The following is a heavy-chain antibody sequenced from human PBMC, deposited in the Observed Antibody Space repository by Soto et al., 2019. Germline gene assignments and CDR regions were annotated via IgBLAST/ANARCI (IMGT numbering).Heavy chain of an antibody. J-gene: IGHJ5*02. V-gene: IGHV3-23*01. CDR3: AKDMDSGSYNWFDP. D-gene: IGHD1-26*01. CDR2: ISGSGGST. CDR1: GFTFSSYA. Sequence: GGSLRLSCAASGFTFSSYAMSWVRQAPGKGLEWVSAISGSGGSTYYADPVKGRFTISRDNSKNTLYLQMNSLRAEDTAVYYWAKDMDSGSYNWFDPWGQGTLVTVSS.